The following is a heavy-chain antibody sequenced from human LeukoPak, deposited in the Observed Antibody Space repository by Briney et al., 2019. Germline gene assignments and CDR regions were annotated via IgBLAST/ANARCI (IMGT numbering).Heavy chain of an antibody. Sequence: SETLSLTCTVSGGSISSGGYYWSWIRQPPGKGLEWIGYIYYSGSTYYNPSLKSRVTISVDTSKNQFSLKLSSVTAADTAVYYCATRPQGRWLRYYFDYWGQGALVTVSS. CDR2: IYYSGST. J-gene: IGHJ4*02. CDR3: ATRPQGRWLRYYFDY. CDR1: GGSISSGGYY. V-gene: IGHV4-30-4*01. D-gene: IGHD5-24*01.